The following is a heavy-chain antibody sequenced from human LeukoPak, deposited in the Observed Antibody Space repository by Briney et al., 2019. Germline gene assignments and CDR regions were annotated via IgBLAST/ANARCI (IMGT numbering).Heavy chain of an antibody. V-gene: IGHV3-30-3*01. Sequence: GRSLRLSCAASGFTFSSYAMHWVRQAPGKGLEWVAVISYDGSNKHYADSVNGRFTISRDNSKNTLSLQMNSLRAADTAVYYCAKGGLRDGYSYASWGQGTLITVSS. CDR3: AKGGLRDGYSYAS. J-gene: IGHJ5*02. CDR1: GFTFSSYA. CDR2: ISYDGSNK. D-gene: IGHD5-24*01.